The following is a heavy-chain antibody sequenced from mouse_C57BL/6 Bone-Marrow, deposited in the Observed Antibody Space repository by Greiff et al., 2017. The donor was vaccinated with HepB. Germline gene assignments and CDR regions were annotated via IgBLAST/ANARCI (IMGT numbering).Heavy chain of an antibody. CDR2: ISSGSSTI. D-gene: IGHD1-1*01. V-gene: IGHV5-17*01. CDR3: ARGDYGSSYDY. Sequence: EVKLVESGGGLVKPGGSLKLSCAASGFTFSDYGMHWVRQAPEKGLEWVAYISSGSSTIYYADTVKGRFTITRDKAKNTLFLKMTSLRSEDTAMYYCARGDYGSSYDYWGQGTTLTVSS. J-gene: IGHJ2*01. CDR1: GFTFSDYG.